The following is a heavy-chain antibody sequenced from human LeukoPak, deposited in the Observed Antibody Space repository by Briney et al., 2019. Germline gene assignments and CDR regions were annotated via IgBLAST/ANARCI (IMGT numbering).Heavy chain of an antibody. Sequence: SDTLSLTCTVSGGSISIHYWSWIRQPPGKGLEWIGRISTTGSTNYNPSIKSRVTMSVDMSKNQLSLKLNSVTAADTAVYYCAREVEMASQFDYWGQGTLVTASS. CDR2: ISTTGST. CDR3: AREVEMASQFDY. D-gene: IGHD5-24*01. J-gene: IGHJ4*02. CDR1: GGSISIHY. V-gene: IGHV4-4*07.